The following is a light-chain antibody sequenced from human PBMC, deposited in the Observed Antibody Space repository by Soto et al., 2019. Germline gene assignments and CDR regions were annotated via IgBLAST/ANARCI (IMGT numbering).Light chain of an antibody. CDR3: QQHNSYSLT. Sequence: DIQMTQSPSTLSASVGDRVTITCRASQSISSWLAWYQQKPGKAPKLLIYDASSLESGVPPRFSGSGSGTEFTLTISSLQPDDFATYYCQQHNSYSLTFGGGTKVEIK. V-gene: IGKV1-5*01. CDR1: QSISSW. J-gene: IGKJ4*01. CDR2: DAS.